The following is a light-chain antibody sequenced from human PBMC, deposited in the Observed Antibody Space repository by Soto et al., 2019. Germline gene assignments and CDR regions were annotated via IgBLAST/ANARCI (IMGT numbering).Light chain of an antibody. CDR3: QQRSIWPPT. Sequence: DTKITQKPASVSATERDKVAITCLASQSISSYLNWYQQKPGKAPKLLIYAASSLQSGVPSRFSGSGSGTDFTLTISSLQPEDFGTYYCQQRSIWPPTFGGGTKVDIK. V-gene: IGKV1-39*01. CDR1: QSISSY. CDR2: AAS. J-gene: IGKJ4*01.